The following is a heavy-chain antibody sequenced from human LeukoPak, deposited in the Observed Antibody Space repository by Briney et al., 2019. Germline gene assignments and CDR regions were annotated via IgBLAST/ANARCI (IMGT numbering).Heavy chain of an antibody. CDR2: INPSGGST. CDR3: ARDSAVAGSKNWFDP. V-gene: IGHV1-46*01. D-gene: IGHD6-19*01. CDR1: GYTFTSYY. J-gene: IGHJ5*02. Sequence: ASVKVFCKASGYTFTSYYMHWVRQAPGQGLEWMGIINPSGGSTSYAQKFQGRVTMTRDTSISTAYMEVSRLRSDDTAFYYCARDSAVAGSKNWFDPWGQGTLVTVSS.